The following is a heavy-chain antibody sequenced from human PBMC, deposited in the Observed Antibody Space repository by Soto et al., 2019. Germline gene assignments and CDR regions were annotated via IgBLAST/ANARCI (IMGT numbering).Heavy chain of an antibody. J-gene: IGHJ4*02. CDR3: ARGRSNWAYYFGF. CDR1: GFTFSSYS. V-gene: IGHV3-48*02. Sequence: EVHLVESGGGLVQPGGSLRLSCAASGFTFSSYSLNWVRQAPGKGLEWVSYITSSGTTVYYADSVRGRFTISRDNAKNSLYLQLNSLRDDDTAVYYGARGRSNWAYYFGFWGQGTLVTVSS. CDR2: ITSSGTTV. D-gene: IGHD1-1*01.